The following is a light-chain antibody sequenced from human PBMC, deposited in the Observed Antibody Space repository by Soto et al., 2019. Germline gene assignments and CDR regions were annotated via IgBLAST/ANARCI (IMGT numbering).Light chain of an antibody. CDR1: QSVSSSY. CDR3: QQYGSSQWT. CDR2: GAS. V-gene: IGKV3-20*01. Sequence: EIVLTQSPGTLSLSPGERATLSCRASQSVSSSYLAWYQQKPGQAPRLLIYGASSRATGIPDRFSVSGSGTDFTLTISRLEHEDFAVYYCQQYGSSQWTFGQGTKVEIK. J-gene: IGKJ1*01.